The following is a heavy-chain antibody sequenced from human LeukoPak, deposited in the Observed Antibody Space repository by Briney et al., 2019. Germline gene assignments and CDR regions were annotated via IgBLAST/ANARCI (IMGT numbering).Heavy chain of an antibody. D-gene: IGHD2-21*02. J-gene: IGHJ1*01. V-gene: IGHV3-21*01. CDR2: ISSTSSYI. CDR1: GFTFSNYN. Sequence: GGSLRLSCAASGFTFSNYNFYWVRQAPGKGLEWVSSISSTSSYIYYADSMKGRFTISRDNAKNSLYLQMNSLRAEDTAVYYCARGYCGGDCYGDWGQGTLVTVSS. CDR3: ARGYCGGDCYGD.